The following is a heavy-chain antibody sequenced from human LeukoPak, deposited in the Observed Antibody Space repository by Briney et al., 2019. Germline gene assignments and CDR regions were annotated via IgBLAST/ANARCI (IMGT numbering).Heavy chain of an antibody. CDR3: ATGDAGYSSGWYGY. J-gene: IGHJ4*02. CDR1: GYTLTELS. D-gene: IGHD6-19*01. CDR2: FDPEDGET. V-gene: IGHV1-24*01. Sequence: ASVKVSCKVSGYTLTELSMHWVRQAPGKGLEWMGGFDPEDGETIYAQKFQGRVTMTEDTSTGTAYMELSSLRSEDTAVYYCATGDAGYSSGWYGYWGQGTLVTVSS.